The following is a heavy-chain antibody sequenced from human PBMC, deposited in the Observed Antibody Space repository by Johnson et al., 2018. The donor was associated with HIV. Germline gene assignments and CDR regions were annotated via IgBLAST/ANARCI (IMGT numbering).Heavy chain of an antibody. D-gene: IGHD3-9*01. V-gene: IGHV3-30-3*01. CDR1: GFTFSSYA. CDR3: ARGDYDILTGYAFDI. CDR2: ISYDGSNK. Sequence: QVQLVESGGGVVQPGRSLRLSCAASGFTFSSYAMHWVRQAPGKGLEWVAVISYDGSNKYYADSVKGRFTISRDNSKNTLYLQMNSLRAEDTAVYYCARGDYDILTGYAFDIWGQGTVVTVSS. J-gene: IGHJ3*02.